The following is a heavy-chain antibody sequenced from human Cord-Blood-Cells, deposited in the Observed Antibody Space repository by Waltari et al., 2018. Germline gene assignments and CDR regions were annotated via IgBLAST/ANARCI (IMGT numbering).Heavy chain of an antibody. V-gene: IGHV4-39*01. Sequence: QLQLQESGPGLVKPSETLSLTCTVSGGSISSSSYYWGWIRQPPGKGLEWIGRIYYSGSTYYNPSLKSRVTISVDTSKNQFSLKLSSVTAADTAVYYCARPPYSSGWYGYFQHWGQGTLVTVSS. D-gene: IGHD6-19*01. J-gene: IGHJ1*01. CDR1: GGSISSSSYY. CDR2: IYYSGST. CDR3: ARPPYSSGWYGYFQH.